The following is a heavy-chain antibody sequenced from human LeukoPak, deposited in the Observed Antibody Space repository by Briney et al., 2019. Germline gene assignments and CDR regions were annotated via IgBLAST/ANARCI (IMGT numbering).Heavy chain of an antibody. J-gene: IGHJ4*02. V-gene: IGHV3-23*01. Sequence: GGSLRLSCAASGFTSGIYAMSWVRHAPGKGLEWASTINDSGGSTYYADSVKGRFTISRDNSYNTLYLQMNSLRAEDTAVYYCAKSAMSDSSGYYFDSWGQGTLVTVSS. CDR2: INDSGGST. CDR3: AKSAMSDSSGYYFDS. D-gene: IGHD3-22*01. CDR1: GFTSGIYA.